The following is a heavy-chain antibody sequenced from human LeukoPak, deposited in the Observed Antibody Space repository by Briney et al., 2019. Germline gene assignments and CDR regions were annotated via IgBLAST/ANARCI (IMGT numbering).Heavy chain of an antibody. CDR2: IYYSWST. CDR1: GGSISSYY. Sequence: PSETLSLTCTVSGGSISSYYWSWIRQPPGKGLEWIGYIYYSWSTNYNPSLKSRVTISVDTSKNQFSLKLSSVTAADTAVYYCARAREDTAMVQAFDIWGQGTMVTVSS. J-gene: IGHJ3*02. V-gene: IGHV4-59*01. CDR3: ARAREDTAMVQAFDI. D-gene: IGHD5-18*01.